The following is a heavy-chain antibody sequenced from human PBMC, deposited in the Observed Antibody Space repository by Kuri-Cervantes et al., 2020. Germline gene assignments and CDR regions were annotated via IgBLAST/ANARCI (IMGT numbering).Heavy chain of an antibody. V-gene: IGHV3-48*04. Sequence: GESLKISCAASGFTFSSHCISWVRQAPGEGLEWVSYISSSGSKKYYADSVKGRFTISRDNSKNTLYLQMNSLRGEDKAVYYCARGRPGYSSGWYYFDYWGQGTLVTVSS. D-gene: IGHD6-19*01. CDR1: GFTFSSHC. J-gene: IGHJ4*02. CDR2: ISSSGSKK. CDR3: ARGRPGYSSGWYYFDY.